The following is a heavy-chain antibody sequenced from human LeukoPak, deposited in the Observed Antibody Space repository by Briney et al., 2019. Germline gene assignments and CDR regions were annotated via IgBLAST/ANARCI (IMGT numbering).Heavy chain of an antibody. V-gene: IGHV4-34*01. J-gene: IGHJ4*02. CDR3: ARSRLDY. CDR2: INHSGST. CDR1: GGSISSYY. Sequence: SETLSLTCTVSGGSISSYYWSWIRQPPGKGLEWIGEINHSGSTNYNPSLKSRVTISVDTSKNQFSLKLSSVTAADTAVYYCARSRLDYWGQGTLVTVSS.